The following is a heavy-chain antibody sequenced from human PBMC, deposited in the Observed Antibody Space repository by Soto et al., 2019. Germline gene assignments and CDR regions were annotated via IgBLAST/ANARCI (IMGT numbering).Heavy chain of an antibody. CDR1: GFTVSSNY. V-gene: IGHV3-53*01. D-gene: IGHD3-16*01. CDR3: ARVGRPSSYLDY. Sequence: GGSLRLSCAASGFTVSSNYMSWVRQAPGKGLEWVSVIYSGGSTYYADSVKGRFTISRGDSKNTLYLQMNSLRAEDTAVYYCARVGRPSSYLDYWGQGTLVTVSS. CDR2: IYSGGST. J-gene: IGHJ4*02.